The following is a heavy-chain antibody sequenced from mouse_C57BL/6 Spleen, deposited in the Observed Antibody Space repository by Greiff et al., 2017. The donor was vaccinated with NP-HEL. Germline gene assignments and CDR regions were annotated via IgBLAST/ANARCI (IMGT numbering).Heavy chain of an antibody. CDR2: IYPGSGST. D-gene: IGHD4-1*01. J-gene: IGHJ4*01. V-gene: IGHV1-55*01. CDR1: GYTFTSYW. CDR3: ARGGSNWFYAMDY. Sequence: QVQLQQPGAELVKPGASVKMSCKASGYTFTSYWITWVKQRPGQGLEWIGDIYPGSGSTNYNEKFKSKATLTVDTSSSTAYMQLSSLTSEDSAVYDCARGGSNWFYAMDYWGQGTSVTVSS.